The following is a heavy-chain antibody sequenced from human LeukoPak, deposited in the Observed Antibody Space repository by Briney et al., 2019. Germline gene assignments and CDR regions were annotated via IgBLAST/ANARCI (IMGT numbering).Heavy chain of an antibody. D-gene: IGHD3-3*01. V-gene: IGHV3-23*01. J-gene: IGHJ6*03. CDR2: ISGSGGST. Sequence: GGSLRLSCAASGFTFSSYAMSWVRQAPGKGLEWVSAISGSGGSTYYADSVKGRFTISRDNSKNTLYLQMNSLRAEDTAVYYCAKDRAIFGVVIIGMDVWGKGTTVTVSS. CDR1: GFTFSSYA. CDR3: AKDRAIFGVVIIGMDV.